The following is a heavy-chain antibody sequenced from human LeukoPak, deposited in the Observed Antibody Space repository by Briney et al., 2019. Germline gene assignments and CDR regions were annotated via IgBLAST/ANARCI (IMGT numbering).Heavy chain of an antibody. D-gene: IGHD6-19*01. Sequence: PSETLSLTCTVSGDSISNYDWSWIRQPPGKGLEWIGYICSSGSTKYHPSLKSRLTISVDMSKSQFSLKLNSVTAADTAVYYCARQLSGSSGLDYWGQGTLVTVSS. V-gene: IGHV4-59*08. J-gene: IGHJ4*02. CDR3: ARQLSGSSGLDY. CDR1: GDSISNYD. CDR2: ICSSGST.